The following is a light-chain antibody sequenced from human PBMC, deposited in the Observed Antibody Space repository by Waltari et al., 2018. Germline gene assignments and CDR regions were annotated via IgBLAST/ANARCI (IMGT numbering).Light chain of an antibody. CDR3: QHRSNWPLN. CDR2: DTS. CDR1: QKVGNY. V-gene: IGKV3-11*01. J-gene: IGKJ4*01. Sequence: EIVLTQSPATLSLSPGEGATLSCRASQKVGNYLAWYQQKPGQAPRLLIYDTSNRATGIPARFSGSGSGTDFTLTISGLEPEDFAVYYCQHRSNWPLNFGGGTKVEIK.